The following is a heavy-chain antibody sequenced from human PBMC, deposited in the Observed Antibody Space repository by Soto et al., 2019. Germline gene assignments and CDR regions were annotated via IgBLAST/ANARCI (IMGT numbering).Heavy chain of an antibody. J-gene: IGHJ3*02. Sequence: ASVKVSCKASGYTFTSYGISWVRQAPGQGLEWMGWISAYNGNTNYAQKLQGRVTMTTDTSTSTAYMELRSLRSDDTAVYYCARDPYYYDSSGYQAHDAFDIWGQGTMVTVS. D-gene: IGHD3-22*01. V-gene: IGHV1-18*04. CDR1: GYTFTSYG. CDR3: ARDPYYYDSSGYQAHDAFDI. CDR2: ISAYNGNT.